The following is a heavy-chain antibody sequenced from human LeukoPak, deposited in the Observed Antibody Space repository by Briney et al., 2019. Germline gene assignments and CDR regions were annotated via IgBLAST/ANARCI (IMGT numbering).Heavy chain of an antibody. D-gene: IGHD6-19*01. CDR2: IYYSGST. V-gene: IGHV4-39*01. Sequence: SETLSLTCTVSGGSISSSSYYWGWIRQPPGKGLEWIGTIYYSGSTFSNPSFRSRVTISVDTSQNQFSLKLSSVTAADTAVYYCARNLGSGWYYDYWGQGILVTVSS. CDR1: GGSISSSSYY. CDR3: ARNLGSGWYYDY. J-gene: IGHJ4*02.